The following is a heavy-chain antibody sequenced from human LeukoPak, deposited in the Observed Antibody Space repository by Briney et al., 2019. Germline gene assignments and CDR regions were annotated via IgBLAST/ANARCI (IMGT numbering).Heavy chain of an antibody. J-gene: IGHJ5*02. Sequence: SETLSLPCAVYGGSFSGYYWSWIRQPPGKGLEWIGEINHSGSTNYNPSLKSRVTISVDTSKNQFSLKLSSVTAADTAVYYCARAYRWFDPWGQGTLVTVSS. CDR2: INHSGST. V-gene: IGHV4-34*01. D-gene: IGHD3-16*02. CDR1: GGSFSGYY. CDR3: ARAYRWFDP.